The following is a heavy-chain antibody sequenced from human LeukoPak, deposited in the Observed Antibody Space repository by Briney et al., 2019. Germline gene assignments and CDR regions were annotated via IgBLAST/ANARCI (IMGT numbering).Heavy chain of an antibody. Sequence: GGTLGLSCAASGLTFNNAWMSWIRQAPGKGLEWVGRIRSRSAGGTTDYGAPVKGRFTISRDDSKNTLYLQMNSLKTEDTAVYYCSTGGGTHDYWGQGTLVTVSS. CDR2: IRSRSAGGTT. D-gene: IGHD2-15*01. CDR1: GLTFNNAW. CDR3: STGGGTHDY. J-gene: IGHJ4*02. V-gene: IGHV3-15*01.